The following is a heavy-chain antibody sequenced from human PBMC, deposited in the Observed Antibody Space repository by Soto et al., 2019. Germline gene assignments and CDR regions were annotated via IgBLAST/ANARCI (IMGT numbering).Heavy chain of an antibody. D-gene: IGHD4-17*01. CDR2: NNSDWSST. V-gene: IGHV3-74*01. Sequence: EVQLVASGGGLVQPGGSLRLSRAASGFTFNFYRMHWVRQVPGKGVVWVARNNSDWSSTRDADPVKGRFTISRDNAKKTLYLQMNSLRAEDSAVYYCARDLYNYGDYGGFWGQGTLVTVSS. CDR3: ARDLYNYGDYGGF. CDR1: GFTFNFYR. J-gene: IGHJ4*02.